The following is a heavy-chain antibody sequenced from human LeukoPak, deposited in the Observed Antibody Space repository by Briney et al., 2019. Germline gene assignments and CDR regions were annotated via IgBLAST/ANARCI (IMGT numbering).Heavy chain of an antibody. CDR1: GYTFTGYY. CDR2: INPNSGGT. J-gene: IGHJ5*02. CDR3: AREVSCVPTVTANGLWFDP. Sequence: GASVKVSCKASGYTFTGYYMHWVRQAPGQGLEWMGWINPNSGGTNYAQKFQGRVTMTRDTSISTAYMELSRLRSDDTAVYYCAREVSCVPTVTANGLWFDPWGQGTLVTVSS. V-gene: IGHV1-2*02. D-gene: IGHD4-17*01.